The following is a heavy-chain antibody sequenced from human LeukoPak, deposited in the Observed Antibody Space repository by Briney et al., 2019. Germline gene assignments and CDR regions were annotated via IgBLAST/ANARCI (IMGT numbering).Heavy chain of an antibody. J-gene: IGHJ3*02. V-gene: IGHV3-23*01. CDR3: ASRKMGYDSSGHLHGSAFDI. CDR2: ISGSGGST. CDR1: GFTFSSYA. Sequence: RAGGSLRLPCAASGFTFSSYAMSWVRQAPGKGLEWVSAISGSGGSTYYADSVKGRFTISRDNSKNTLYLQMNSLRAEDTAVYYCASRKMGYDSSGHLHGSAFDIWGQGTMVTVSS. D-gene: IGHD3-22*01.